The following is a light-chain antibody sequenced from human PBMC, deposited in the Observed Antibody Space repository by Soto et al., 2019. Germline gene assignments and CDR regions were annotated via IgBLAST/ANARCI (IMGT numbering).Light chain of an antibody. V-gene: IGLV1-47*02. Sequence: QSVLTQPPSASGTPGQRVTISCSGSTSNIGTNYVYWYQLLPGTAPKLLIYGNSNRPSGVPDRFSGSKSGTSASLAINGLQAEDEAHYYCQSYDNSLSGSWVFGGGTKVTVL. CDR2: GNS. CDR3: QSYDNSLSGSWV. CDR1: TSNIGTNY. J-gene: IGLJ3*02.